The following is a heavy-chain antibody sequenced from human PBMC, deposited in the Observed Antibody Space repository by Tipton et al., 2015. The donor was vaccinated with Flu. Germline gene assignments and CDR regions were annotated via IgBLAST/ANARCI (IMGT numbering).Heavy chain of an antibody. V-gene: IGHV3-23*01. CDR1: GFTFSSFA. CDR3: AKIDTSTWALNEYFRH. Sequence: SLRLSCSASGFTFSSFAMSWVRQAPRKGLEWVSFISGSGISKYYADVVKGRFTISRDNSKNTLYLQTSSLRAEDTAVYFCAKIDTSTWALNEYFRHWGQGALVTASS. J-gene: IGHJ1*01. D-gene: IGHD2-2*01. CDR2: ISGSGISK.